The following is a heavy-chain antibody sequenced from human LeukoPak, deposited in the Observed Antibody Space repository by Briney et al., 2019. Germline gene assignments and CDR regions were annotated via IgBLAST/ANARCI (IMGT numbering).Heavy chain of an antibody. CDR1: GGTFSSYA. D-gene: IGHD3-22*01. J-gene: IGHJ4*02. V-gene: IGHV1-69*04. Sequence: SVKVSCKASGGTFSSYAISWVRQAPGQGLEWMGRIIPIFGIANYAQKFQGSVTITADKSTSTAYMELSSLRSEDTAVYYCASDGVDYYDSSGSSQFDYWGQGTLVTVSS. CDR3: ASDGVDYYDSSGSSQFDY. CDR2: IIPIFGIA.